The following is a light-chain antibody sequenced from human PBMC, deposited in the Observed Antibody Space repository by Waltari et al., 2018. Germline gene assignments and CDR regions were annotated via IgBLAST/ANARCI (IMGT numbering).Light chain of an antibody. Sequence: SYVLTQPPSVSVAPGKTASITCGGNNIGAKSVNWYQQKPGQAPILLIYFDSDRPSGIPDRFSVSKSGNTATLTISRVEAGDEAAYYCQVWDTSADHLVVFGGGTNLTVV. CDR2: FDS. V-gene: IGLV3-21*04. CDR1: NIGAKS. J-gene: IGLJ2*01. CDR3: QVWDTSADHLVV.